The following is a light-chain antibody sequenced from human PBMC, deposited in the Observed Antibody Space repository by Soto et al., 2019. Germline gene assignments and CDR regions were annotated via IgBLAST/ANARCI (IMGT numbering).Light chain of an antibody. CDR3: QKYNSAPLT. J-gene: IGKJ4*01. CDR1: QGIAPY. CDR2: ATS. Sequence: DVQMTQSPSSLSAFVGDRVTITCRASQGIAPYLAWFQQKPGKVPKLLIYATSTLQSGVPSRFSGSGSGTDFTRTISSLQTEDVATYYGQKYNSAPLTFGGGTKVEIK. V-gene: IGKV1-27*01.